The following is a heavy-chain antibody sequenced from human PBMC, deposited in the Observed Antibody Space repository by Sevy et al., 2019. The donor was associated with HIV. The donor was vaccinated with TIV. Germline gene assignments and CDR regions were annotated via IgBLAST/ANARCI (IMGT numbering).Heavy chain of an antibody. CDR2: ISNDGNNK. Sequence: GGSLRLSCAASGFTFSNIALHWVRQAPGKGLEWVSVISNDGNNKYYADSVKGRFTISRDNSKNTLYLQLNSLRAEDTAVYFCARASLMITFGGVIVVDGLDYWGQGTLVTVPS. CDR1: GFTFSNIA. J-gene: IGHJ4*02. V-gene: IGHV3-30-3*01. D-gene: IGHD3-16*02. CDR3: ARASLMITFGGVIVVDGLDY.